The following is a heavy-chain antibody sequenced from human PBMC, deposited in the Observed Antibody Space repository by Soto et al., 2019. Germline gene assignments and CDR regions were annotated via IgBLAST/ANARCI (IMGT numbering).Heavy chain of an antibody. CDR2: IWYDGSNK. V-gene: IGHV3-33*01. D-gene: IGHD3-22*01. J-gene: IGHJ3*02. CDR1: GFTFSSYG. Sequence: GGSLRLSCAASGFTFSSYGMHWVRQAPGKGLEWVAVIWYDGSNKYYADSVKGRFTISRDNSKNTLYLQMNSLRAEDTAVYYCARGTYYYDSSGHSDAFDIWGQGTMVTVSS. CDR3: ARGTYYYDSSGHSDAFDI.